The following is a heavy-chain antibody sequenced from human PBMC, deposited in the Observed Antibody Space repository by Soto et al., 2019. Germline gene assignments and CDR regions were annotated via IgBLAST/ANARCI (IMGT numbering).Heavy chain of an antibody. V-gene: IGHV4-59*08. CDR1: GGSISSYY. CDR3: ARGSPGYSSSWYRY. J-gene: IGHJ4*02. Sequence: QVQLQESGPGLVKPSETLSLTCTVSGGSISSYYWSWIRQPPGKGLEWIGYIYNSGSTNYNPSLQRRVTISVDTSKNHFSLKLSSVTAADTAVYYCARGSPGYSSSWYRYWGQGTLVTVSS. CDR2: IYNSGST. D-gene: IGHD6-13*01.